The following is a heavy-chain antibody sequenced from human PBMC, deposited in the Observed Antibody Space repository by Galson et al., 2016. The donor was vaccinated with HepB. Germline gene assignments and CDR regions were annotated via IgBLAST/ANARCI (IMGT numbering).Heavy chain of an antibody. J-gene: IGHJ4*02. V-gene: IGHV4-34*01. CDR3: ARAVHGSQRTL. CDR1: GESFSAYP. CDR2: ISQSGTT. Sequence: SETLSLTCVVYGESFSAYPWSWIRQSPGKGLELIGEISQSGTTHYNPSLKSRVTISFDTSSNHFSLNLTSVAAADTAVYYCARAVHGSQRTLWGPGSLVTVSS. D-gene: IGHD3-10*01.